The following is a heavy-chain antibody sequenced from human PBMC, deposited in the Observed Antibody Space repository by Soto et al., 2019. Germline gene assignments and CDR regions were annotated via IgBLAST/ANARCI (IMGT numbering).Heavy chain of an antibody. Sequence: QLQLQESGPGLVKPSETLSLTCTVSGGSISSSSYYWGWIRQPPGKGLEWIGSIYYSGSTYYNPSLKSRVTISVDTSKNQFSLKLSSVTAADTAVYYCARLFLKGRSRTSSIDYWGQGTLVTVSS. J-gene: IGHJ4*02. CDR1: GGSISSSSYY. CDR2: IYYSGST. CDR3: ARLFLKGRSRTSSIDY. V-gene: IGHV4-39*01.